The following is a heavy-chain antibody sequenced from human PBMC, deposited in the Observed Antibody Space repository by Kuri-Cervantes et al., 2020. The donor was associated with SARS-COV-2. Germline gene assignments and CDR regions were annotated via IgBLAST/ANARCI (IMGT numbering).Heavy chain of an antibody. V-gene: IGHV4-34*01. D-gene: IGHD5-24*01. CDR1: GGSFSGYY. CDR2: INHSGST. J-gene: IGHJ4*02. CDR3: ARKVEMATISH. Sequence: GSLRLSCAVYGGSFSGYYWSWIRQPPGKGLEWIGEINHSGSTNYNPSLKSRVTISVDTPKNQFSLKLSSVTAADTAVYYCARKVEMATISHWGQGTLVTVSS.